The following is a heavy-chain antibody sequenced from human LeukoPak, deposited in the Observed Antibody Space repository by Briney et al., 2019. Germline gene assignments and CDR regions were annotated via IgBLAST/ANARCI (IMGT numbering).Heavy chain of an antibody. Sequence: GGSLRLSCAASGFTVSSNYMSWVRQAPGKGLEWVSVIYSGGSTYYADSVKGRFTISRDNSKNTLYLQMNSLRAEDTAVYYCAKDKGYTSGPTFDYWGLGTLITVSS. J-gene: IGHJ4*02. D-gene: IGHD6-25*01. CDR1: GFTVSSNY. CDR2: IYSGGST. V-gene: IGHV3-53*01. CDR3: AKDKGYTSGPTFDY.